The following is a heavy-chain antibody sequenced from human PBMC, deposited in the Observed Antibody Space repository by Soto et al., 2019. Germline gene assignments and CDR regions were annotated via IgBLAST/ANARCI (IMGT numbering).Heavy chain of an antibody. CDR3: ARAATGSYHSAS. J-gene: IGHJ5*02. Sequence: QVQLVQSGPEVKNPGASVRVSCVASGYAFTSYGVNWVRQAPGQGLEWMGWIAPHSGRTTYLPKFQGRVTMTVDVSTTTAYIELRSLKSDDTGIYFCARAATGSYHSASWGQGTVVTVSS. CDR1: GYAFTSYG. D-gene: IGHD3-10*01. CDR2: IAPHSGRT. V-gene: IGHV1-18*04.